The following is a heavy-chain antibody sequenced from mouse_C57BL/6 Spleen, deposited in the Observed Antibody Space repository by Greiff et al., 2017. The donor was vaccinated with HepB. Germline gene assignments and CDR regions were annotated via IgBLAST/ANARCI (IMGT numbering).Heavy chain of an antibody. CDR1: GFTFTDYY. CDR3: ARSELGRWYFDV. V-gene: IGHV7-3*01. Sequence: EVKLVESGGGLVQPGGSLSLSCAASGFTFTDYYMSWVRQPPGKALEWLGFIRDKANGYTTEYSASVKGRFTISRDNSQSILYLQMNALRADDSATDYCARSELGRWYFDVWGTGTTVTVAS. D-gene: IGHD4-1*01. J-gene: IGHJ1*03. CDR2: IRDKANGYTT.